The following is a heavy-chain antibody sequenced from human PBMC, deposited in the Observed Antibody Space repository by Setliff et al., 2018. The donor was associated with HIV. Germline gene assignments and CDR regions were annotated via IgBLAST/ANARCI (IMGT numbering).Heavy chain of an antibody. CDR2: INDSGST. Sequence: SETLSLTCTVSGGSISSHYWSWIRQPPGKGLEWIGEINDSGSTNYSPSLKSRVTISVDTSKNQFSLKLSSVTAADTAVYYCARGVRVGPTTTANWFDPWGQGTLVTVSS. CDR1: GGSISSHY. D-gene: IGHD1-26*01. CDR3: ARGVRVGPTTTANWFDP. J-gene: IGHJ5*02. V-gene: IGHV4-34*01.